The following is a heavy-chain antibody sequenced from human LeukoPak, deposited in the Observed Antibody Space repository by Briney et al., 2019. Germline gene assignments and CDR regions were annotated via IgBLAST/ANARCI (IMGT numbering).Heavy chain of an antibody. Sequence: PGRSLRLSCATSGFTFSSYAMHWVRQAPGKGLEWVAVISYDGSNKYYADSVKGRFTISRDNPKNTLYLQMNSLRAEDTAVYYCARALPPTVTTYWFDPWGQGTLVTVSS. CDR2: ISYDGSNK. CDR3: ARALPPTVTTYWFDP. J-gene: IGHJ5*02. V-gene: IGHV3-30*04. CDR1: GFTFSSYA. D-gene: IGHD4-17*01.